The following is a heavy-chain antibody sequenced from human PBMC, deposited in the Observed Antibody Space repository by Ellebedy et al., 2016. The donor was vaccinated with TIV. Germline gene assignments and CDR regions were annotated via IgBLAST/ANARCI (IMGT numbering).Heavy chain of an antibody. J-gene: IGHJ4*02. D-gene: IGHD3-10*01. CDR1: GYTFTSYY. V-gene: IGHV1-2*02. Sequence: AASVKVSCKASGYTFTSYYMHWVRQAPGQGLEWMGWINPNSGGTNYAQKFQGRVTMTRDTSISTAYMELRSLRSDDTAVYYCARDVPLTMVRDRYYFDYWGQGTLVTVSS. CDR2: INPNSGGT. CDR3: ARDVPLTMVRDRYYFDY.